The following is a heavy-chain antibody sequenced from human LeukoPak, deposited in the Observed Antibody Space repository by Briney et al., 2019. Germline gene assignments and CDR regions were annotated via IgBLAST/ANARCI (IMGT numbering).Heavy chain of an antibody. CDR2: MNPNSGNT. CDR1: GYTFTSYD. J-gene: IGHJ6*03. Sequence: GASVKVSCKASGYTFTSYDINWVRQATGQGLEWMGWMNPNSGNTGYAQKFQGRVTMTRNTSISTAYMELSSLRSEDTAVYYCARGRLYKGLPNYYYMDVWGKGTTVTVSS. CDR3: ARGRLYKGLPNYYYMDV. D-gene: IGHD2-2*02. V-gene: IGHV1-8*01.